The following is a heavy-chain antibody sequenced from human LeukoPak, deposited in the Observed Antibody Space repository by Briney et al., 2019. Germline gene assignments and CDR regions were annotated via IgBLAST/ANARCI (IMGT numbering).Heavy chain of an antibody. CDR2: IGISSGNT. CDR1: GFAFSDYS. Sequence: GGSLRLSCAASGFAFSDYSMNWVRQAPGKGLEWISYIGISSGNTKYADSVKGRFTISGDKAKNSLYLQMNSLRVEDTAVYYCARDYKYAFDNWGQGTLVTVSS. D-gene: IGHD5-24*01. V-gene: IGHV3-48*01. CDR3: ARDYKYAFDN. J-gene: IGHJ4*02.